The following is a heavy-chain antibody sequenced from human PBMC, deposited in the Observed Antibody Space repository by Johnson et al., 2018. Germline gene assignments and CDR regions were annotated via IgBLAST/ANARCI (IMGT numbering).Heavy chain of an antibody. CDR3: ARDLSGRYYYYGMDV. V-gene: IGHV3-33*01. J-gene: IGHJ6*02. Sequence: LLVASGGGVVQPGRSLRLSCAASGFTFSSYGMHWVRQAPGKGLEWVAVIWYDGSNKYYADSVKGRFTISRDNSKNTLYLQMNSRRAEDTAVYYCARDLSGRYYYYGMDVWGQGTTVTVSS. D-gene: IGHD3-10*01. CDR2: IWYDGSNK. CDR1: GFTFSSYG.